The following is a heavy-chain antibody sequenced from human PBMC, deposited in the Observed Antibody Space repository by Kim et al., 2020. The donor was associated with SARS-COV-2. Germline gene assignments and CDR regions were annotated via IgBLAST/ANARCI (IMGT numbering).Heavy chain of an antibody. D-gene: IGHD1-7*01. V-gene: IGHV3-74*01. CDR1: GFTFSSYW. J-gene: IGHJ5*02. CDR3: VRDLNVGAGTTGFDP. CDR2: ISGDGSST. Sequence: GGSLRLSCAASGFTFSSYWMHWVRQAPGKGLVWVSRISGDGSSTSYADSVKGRFTIPRDNAKNTLFVQMNSLRVEDAAMYYCVRDLNVGAGTTGFDPWGQGTLVTVSS.